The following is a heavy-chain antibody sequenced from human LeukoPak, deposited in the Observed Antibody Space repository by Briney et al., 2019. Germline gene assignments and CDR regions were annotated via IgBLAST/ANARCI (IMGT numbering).Heavy chain of an antibody. CDR3: ARAHYDILTGYYFDY. CDR1: GYSFTSYW. CDR2: IYPGDSDT. J-gene: IGHJ4*02. Sequence: GESLKISCKGSGYSFTSYWIGWVRQMPGKGLEWMGIIYPGDSDTRYSPSFQGQVTISADKSISTACLQWSSLKASDTAMYYCARAHYDILTGYYFDYWGQGTLVTVSS. V-gene: IGHV5-51*01. D-gene: IGHD3-9*01.